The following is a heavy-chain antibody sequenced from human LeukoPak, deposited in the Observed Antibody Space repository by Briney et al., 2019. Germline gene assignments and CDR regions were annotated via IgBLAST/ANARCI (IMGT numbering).Heavy chain of an antibody. CDR1: GGSFSGYY. CDR3: ARARPSYYYDSSGSNFDY. Sequence: SETLSLTCAVYGGSFSGYYWSWIRQPPGKGLEWMGEINHSGSTNYNPSLKSRVTISVDTSKNQFSLKLSSVTAADTAVYYCARARPSYYYDSSGSNFDYWGQGTLVTVSS. D-gene: IGHD3-22*01. CDR2: INHSGST. V-gene: IGHV4-34*01. J-gene: IGHJ4*02.